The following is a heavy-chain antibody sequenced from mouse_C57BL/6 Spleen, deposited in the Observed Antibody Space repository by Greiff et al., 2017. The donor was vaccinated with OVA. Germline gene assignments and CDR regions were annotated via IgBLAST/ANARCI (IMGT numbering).Heavy chain of an antibody. Sequence: QVQLKQSGAELVKPGASVKMSCKASGYTFTSYWITWVKQRPGQGLEWIGDIYPGSGSTNYNEKFKSKATLTVDTSSSTAYMQLSSLTSEDSAVYYCARGDYYGSSKGFDYWGQGTTLTVSS. V-gene: IGHV1-55*01. J-gene: IGHJ2*01. CDR2: IYPGSGST. D-gene: IGHD1-1*01. CDR1: GYTFTSYW. CDR3: ARGDYYGSSKGFDY.